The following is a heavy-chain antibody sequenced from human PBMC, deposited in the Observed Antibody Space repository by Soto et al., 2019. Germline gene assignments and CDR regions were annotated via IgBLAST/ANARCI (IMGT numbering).Heavy chain of an antibody. CDR3: ARDQSIAARAFDY. CDR1: GFTFSSYG. V-gene: IGHV3-33*01. CDR2: IWYDGSNK. J-gene: IGHJ4*02. D-gene: IGHD6-6*01. Sequence: SLRLSCAASGFTFSSYGMHWVRQAPGKGLEWVAVIWYDGSNKYYADSVKGRFTISRDNSKNTLYLQMNSLRAEDTAVYYCARDQSIAARAFDYWGQGTLVTVSS.